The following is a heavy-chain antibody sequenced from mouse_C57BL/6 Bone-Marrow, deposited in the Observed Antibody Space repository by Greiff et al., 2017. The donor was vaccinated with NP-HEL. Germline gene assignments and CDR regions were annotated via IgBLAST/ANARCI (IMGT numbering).Heavy chain of an antibody. CDR3: ARPYSNYGEFAY. D-gene: IGHD2-5*01. V-gene: IGHV5-15*01. J-gene: IGHJ3*01. Sequence: EVKLMESGGGLVQPGGSLKLSCAASGFTFSDYGMAWVRQAPRKGPEWVAFLSNLAYSIYYADTVTGRFTISRENAKNTLYLEMSSLRSEDTAMYYCARPYSNYGEFAYWGQGTLVTVSA. CDR1: GFTFSDYG. CDR2: LSNLAYSI.